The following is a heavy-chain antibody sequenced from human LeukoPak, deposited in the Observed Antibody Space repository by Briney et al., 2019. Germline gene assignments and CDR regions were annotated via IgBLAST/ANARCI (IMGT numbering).Heavy chain of an antibody. CDR2: IYYSGST. J-gene: IGHJ4*02. CDR3: ARVVGAMSFDY. D-gene: IGHD1-26*01. Sequence: SDTLSLTCTVSGGSISSSSYYWGWIRQPPGKGLEWIGSIYYSGSTYYNPSLKSRVTISVDTSKNQFSLKLSSVTAADTAVYYCARVVGAMSFDYWGQGTLVTVSS. CDR1: GGSISSSSYY. V-gene: IGHV4-39*01.